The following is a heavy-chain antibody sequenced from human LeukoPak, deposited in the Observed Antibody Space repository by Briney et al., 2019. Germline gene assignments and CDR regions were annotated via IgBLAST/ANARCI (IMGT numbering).Heavy chain of an antibody. V-gene: IGHV4-59*01. CDR2: IYYSGST. CDR3: ARVTGYIVEDYFDY. CDR1: GGSISDYY. D-gene: IGHD3-22*01. Sequence: SETLSLTCTVSGGSISDYYWSWIRQPPGKGLEWIGYIYYSGSTNYNPSLKSRVTISVDTSKNHFSLKLSSVTAADTAVYYCARVTGYIVEDYFDYWGQGTLVTVSS. J-gene: IGHJ4*02.